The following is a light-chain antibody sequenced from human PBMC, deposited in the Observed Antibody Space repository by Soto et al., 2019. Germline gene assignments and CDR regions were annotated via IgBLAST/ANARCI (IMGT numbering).Light chain of an antibody. V-gene: IGLV1-40*01. CDR1: SSNIGAGYD. CDR3: QYYDSSLSGWV. J-gene: IGLJ3*02. CDR2: GHS. Sequence: QSVLTQPPSVSGAPGQRVTISCTESSSNIGAGYDVHWYQQLPGTAPKLLIYGHSNRPSGVPDRFSGSKSGTSASLAITGLQAEDEADYYCQYYDSSLSGWVFGGGTQLTVL.